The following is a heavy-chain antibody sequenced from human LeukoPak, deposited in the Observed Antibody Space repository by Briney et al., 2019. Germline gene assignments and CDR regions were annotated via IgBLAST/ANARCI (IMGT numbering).Heavy chain of an antibody. J-gene: IGHJ4*02. Sequence: ASVKVSCKASGYTFTSYGISWVRQAPAQGLEWMGWISAYNGNTNYAQKLQGRLTMTTDTSTSTAYMELRSLRSDDTAVYYCARSTGSLILTGYYSYFDYWGQGTLVTVYS. CDR3: ARSTGSLILTGYYSYFDY. D-gene: IGHD3-9*01. V-gene: IGHV1-18*01. CDR2: ISAYNGNT. CDR1: GYTFTSYG.